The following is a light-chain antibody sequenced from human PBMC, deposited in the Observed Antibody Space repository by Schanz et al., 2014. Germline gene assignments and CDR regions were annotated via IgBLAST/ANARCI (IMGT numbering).Light chain of an antibody. Sequence: IVMTQSPATLSVSPGERVTLSCRASQSVASNLAWYQHKTGQAPRLLIYAGSKRATGIPARFSGSGSGTEFTLIISRLEPEDSAVYYCQQYASSPPWTFGQGTKVEIK. CDR2: AGS. V-gene: IGKV3-15*01. CDR3: QQYASSPPWT. J-gene: IGKJ1*01. CDR1: QSVASN.